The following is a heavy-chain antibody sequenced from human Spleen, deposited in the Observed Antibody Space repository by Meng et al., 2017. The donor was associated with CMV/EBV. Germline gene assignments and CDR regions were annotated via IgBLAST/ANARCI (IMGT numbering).Heavy chain of an antibody. CDR3: ARAPYYGGNSFDY. CDR2: ISAYNGNT. J-gene: IGHJ4*02. D-gene: IGHD4-23*01. V-gene: IGHV1-18*01. CDR1: GYTFISYG. Sequence: ASVKVSCKASGYTFISYGITWVRQAPGQGLEWMGWISAYNGNTNYAQKLEGRVTMTTDTSTSTAYMELRSLRSEDTAVYYCARAPYYGGNSFDYWGQGTLVTVSS.